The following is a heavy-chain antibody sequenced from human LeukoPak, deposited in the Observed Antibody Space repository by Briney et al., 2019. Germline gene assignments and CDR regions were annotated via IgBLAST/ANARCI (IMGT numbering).Heavy chain of an antibody. J-gene: IGHJ4*02. CDR3: ARRAGEYSHPYDY. CDR1: GFTVSSNS. D-gene: IGHD2-15*01. Sequence: GGSLRLSCTVSGFTVSSNSWSWVRQAPGKGLEWVSFIYSGGKTHSSDSVKGRFTISRDNSKDTLYLQMSSLRAEDTAIYYCARRAGEYSHPYDYWGQGTLVTVSS. V-gene: IGHV3-53*01. CDR2: IYSGGKT.